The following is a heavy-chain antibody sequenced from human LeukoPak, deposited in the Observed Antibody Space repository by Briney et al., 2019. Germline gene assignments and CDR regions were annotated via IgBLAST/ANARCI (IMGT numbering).Heavy chain of an antibody. J-gene: IGHJ4*02. Sequence: SETLSLTCTVSGGSISSSSYYWGWIRQPPGKGLEWIGSIYYSGSTYYNPSLKSRVTISVDTSKNQFSLKLSSVTAADTAVYYCARHGFGWELHPYYFDYWGQGTLVTVSS. CDR3: ARHGFGWELHPYYFDY. CDR2: IYYSGST. V-gene: IGHV4-39*01. CDR1: GGSISSSSYY. D-gene: IGHD1-26*01.